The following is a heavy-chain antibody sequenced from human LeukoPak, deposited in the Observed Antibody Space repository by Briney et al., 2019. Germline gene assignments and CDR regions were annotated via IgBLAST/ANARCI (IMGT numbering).Heavy chain of an antibody. D-gene: IGHD2-15*01. Sequence: PSETLSLTCTVSGGSISSSSYYWGWIRQPPGKGLEWIGSIYYSGSTYYNPSLKSRVTISVDTSKNQFSLKLSSVTAADTAVYYCARDIVEVVVAATRRSYYFDYWGQGTLVTVSS. CDR1: GGSISSSSYY. CDR2: IYYSGST. V-gene: IGHV4-39*07. J-gene: IGHJ4*02. CDR3: ARDIVEVVVAATRRSYYFDY.